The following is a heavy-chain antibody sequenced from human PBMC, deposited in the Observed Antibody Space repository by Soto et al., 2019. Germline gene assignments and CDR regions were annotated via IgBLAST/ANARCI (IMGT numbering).Heavy chain of an antibody. D-gene: IGHD1-26*01. CDR3: ATWRTYSGSYCFDY. Sequence: QVQLVQSGAELKKPGSSVNVSCAASGGTFKTYTINWVRQAPGQGLEWIGQIIPMYDSANYAQRFQGRVTISADKSPNIAYMELSGLRSEDTALYYCATWRTYSGSYCFDYWGQGTLVSVSS. V-gene: IGHV1-69*06. CDR1: GGTFKTYT. J-gene: IGHJ4*02. CDR2: IIPMYDSA.